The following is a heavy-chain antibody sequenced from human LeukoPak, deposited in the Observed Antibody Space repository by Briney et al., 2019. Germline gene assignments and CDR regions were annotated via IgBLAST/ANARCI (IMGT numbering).Heavy chain of an antibody. D-gene: IGHD4-17*01. J-gene: IGHJ4*02. V-gene: IGHV1-69*04. CDR1: GGTFSSYA. CDR3: ARENYGDYFDY. CDR2: IIPILGIA. Sequence: ASVKVSCKASGGTFSSYAISWVRQAPGQGLEWMGRIIPILGIANYAQKFQGRVTMTRDTSISTAYMELSRLRSDDTAVYYCARENYGDYFDYWGQGTLVTVSS.